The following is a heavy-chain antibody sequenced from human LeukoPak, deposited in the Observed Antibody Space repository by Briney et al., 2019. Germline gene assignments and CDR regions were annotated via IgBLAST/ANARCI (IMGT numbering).Heavy chain of an antibody. CDR1: GGSISTYH. J-gene: IGHJ4*02. D-gene: IGHD1-26*01. Sequence: PSETLSLTCTVSGGSISTYHWSWIRQPAGKGLELIGRIYSSGTTNYNPSLKSLVTMSVDTSKNQFSLKLSSVTAADTAVYYCARESGTYQYYFEHWGQGTLVTVSS. CDR2: IYSSGTT. CDR3: ARESGTYQYYFEH. V-gene: IGHV4-4*07.